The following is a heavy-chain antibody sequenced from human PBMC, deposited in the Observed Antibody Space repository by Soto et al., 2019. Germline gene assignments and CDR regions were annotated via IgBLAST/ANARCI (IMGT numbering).Heavy chain of an antibody. CDR3: SRGGGNWNANFDY. CDR2: ISAYNGNT. Sequence: QVQLVQSGAEVKKTGASVKVSCKASGYTFSSSGITLVRPAPGQGLAWMGWISAYNGNTNYAQMLQGRVTMTTDTSTSTAYVDLRSLRSDDTAVYYCSRGGGNWNANFDYWGQGALVTVSS. J-gene: IGHJ4*02. CDR1: GYTFSSSG. V-gene: IGHV1-18*01. D-gene: IGHD1-1*01.